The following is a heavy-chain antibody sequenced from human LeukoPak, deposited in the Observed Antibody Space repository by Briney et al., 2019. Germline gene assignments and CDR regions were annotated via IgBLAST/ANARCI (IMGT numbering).Heavy chain of an antibody. D-gene: IGHD1-1*01. Sequence: GGSLRLSCAASGFTFSNAWMSWVRQAPGKGLEWVSAISGSGGSTYYADSVKGRFTISRDNSKNTLYLQMNSLRAEDTAVYYCAITTGTTEWDYWGQGTLVTVSS. CDR3: AITTGTTEWDY. CDR2: ISGSGGST. CDR1: GFTFSNAW. J-gene: IGHJ4*02. V-gene: IGHV3-23*01.